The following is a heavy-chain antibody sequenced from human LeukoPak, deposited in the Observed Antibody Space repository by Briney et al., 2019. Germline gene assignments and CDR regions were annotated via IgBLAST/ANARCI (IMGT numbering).Heavy chain of an antibody. V-gene: IGHV4-34*01. Sequence: SETLSLTCAVYGGSFSGYYWSWIRQPPGKGLEWIGEINHSGSTNYNPSLKSRVTISVDTSKNQFSLKLSSVTAADTAVYYCARGGPFYDFWSGYFDYWGQGTLVTVSS. CDR2: INHSGST. D-gene: IGHD3-3*01. CDR1: GGSFSGYY. CDR3: ARGGPFYDFWSGYFDY. J-gene: IGHJ4*02.